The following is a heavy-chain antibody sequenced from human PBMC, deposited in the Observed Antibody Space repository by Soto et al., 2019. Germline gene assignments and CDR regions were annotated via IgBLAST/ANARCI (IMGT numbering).Heavy chain of an antibody. J-gene: IGHJ6*03. D-gene: IGHD2-15*01. CDR1: GFTFSSYS. CDR3: ARSPRSTYCSGGSCYSKYYYYYMDV. V-gene: IGHV3-48*01. CDR2: ISSSSSTI. Sequence: GGSLRLSCAASGFTFSSYSMNWVRQAPGKGLEWVSYISSSSSTIYYADSVKGRFTISRDNAKNSLYLQMNSLRAEDTAVYYCARSPRSTYCSGGSCYSKYYYYYMDVWGKGTTVTAP.